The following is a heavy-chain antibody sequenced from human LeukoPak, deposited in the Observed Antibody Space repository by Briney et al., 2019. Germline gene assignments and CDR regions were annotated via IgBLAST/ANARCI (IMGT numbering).Heavy chain of an antibody. D-gene: IGHD2-15*01. CDR3: ARFYDCSGGSCYGLGWFDP. CDR2: IYPGDSDT. CDR1: GYSFTSYW. Sequence: GESLKIPCKGSGYSFTSYWIGWVRQMPGKGLEWMGIIYPGDSDTGYSPSFQGQVTISADKSISTAYLQWSSLKASDTAMYYCARFYDCSGGSCYGLGWFDPWGQGTLVTVSS. J-gene: IGHJ5*02. V-gene: IGHV5-51*01.